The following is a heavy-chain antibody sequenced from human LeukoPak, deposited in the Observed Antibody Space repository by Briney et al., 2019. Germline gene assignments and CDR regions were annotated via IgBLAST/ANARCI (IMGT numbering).Heavy chain of an antibody. CDR3: AKDRWNLPDAFDI. Sequence: GGSLRLSCVVSGFTFSSSAMSWVRQAPGEGLERVSAISGSGGRTDYTNSVKGRFTISRDNSKNTLYLQMNSLRVEDTAVYYCAKDRWNLPDAFDIWGQGTMVTVSS. V-gene: IGHV3-23*01. J-gene: IGHJ3*02. CDR2: ISGSGGRT. CDR1: GFTFSSSA. D-gene: IGHD1-1*01.